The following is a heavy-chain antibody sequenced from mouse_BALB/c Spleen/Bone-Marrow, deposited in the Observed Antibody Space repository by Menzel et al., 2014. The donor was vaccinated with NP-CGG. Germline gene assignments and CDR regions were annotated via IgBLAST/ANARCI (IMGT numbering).Heavy chain of an antibody. CDR2: ISSGSSTI. CDR1: GFTFSSFG. D-gene: IGHD4-1*01. CDR3: TRGGNWEDFDY. V-gene: IGHV5-17*02. Sequence: EVQGVESGGGLVQPGGSRKLSCAASGFTFSSFGMHWVRQAPERGLEWVAYISSGSSTIFYADTVKGLFTISRDNPKNSLFLQMTSLRSEDTAMYYCTRGGNWEDFDYWGQGTTLTVSS. J-gene: IGHJ2*01.